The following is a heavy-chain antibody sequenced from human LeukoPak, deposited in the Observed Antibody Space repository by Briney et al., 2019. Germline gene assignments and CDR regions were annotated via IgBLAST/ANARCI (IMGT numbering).Heavy chain of an antibody. D-gene: IGHD3-9*01. CDR3: AREGASKGISTGWATWYYYGMDV. CDR2: ISAYNGNT. Sequence: ASVKVSCKASGYTFTSYGISWVRQAPGQGLEWMGWISAYNGNTNYAQKLQGRVTMTTDTSTSTAYMELRSLRSDDTAVYYCAREGASKGISTGWATWYYYGMDVWGKGTTVTVSS. V-gene: IGHV1-18*04. J-gene: IGHJ6*04. CDR1: GYTFTSYG.